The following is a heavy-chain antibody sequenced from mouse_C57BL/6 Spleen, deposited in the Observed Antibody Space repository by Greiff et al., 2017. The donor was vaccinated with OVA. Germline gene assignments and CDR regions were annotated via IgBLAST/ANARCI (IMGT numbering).Heavy chain of an antibody. CDR2: ISSGSSTI. CDR3: ARDDGSYFDY. D-gene: IGHD2-3*01. J-gene: IGHJ2*01. V-gene: IGHV5-17*01. CDR1: GFTFSDYG. Sequence: EVKVVESGGGLVKPGGSLKLSCAASGFTFSDYGMHWVRQAPEKGLEWVAYISSGSSTIYYADTVKGRFTISRDNAKNTLFLQMTSLRSEDTAMYYCARDDGSYFDYWGQGTTLTVSS.